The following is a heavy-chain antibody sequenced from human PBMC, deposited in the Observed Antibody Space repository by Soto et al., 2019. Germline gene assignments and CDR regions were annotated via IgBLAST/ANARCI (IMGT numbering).Heavy chain of an antibody. V-gene: IGHV4-59*01. CDR3: ALRSMAVVPEY. Sequence: QVQLQESGPGLVKPSETLSLTCAVSGDSISSCYCMWIRQPPGKGLESIGYLYYGRSANYTPSLKSRVTSSVDTSTNQCSLTLRSMTAADTAVYYCALRSMAVVPEYWGQGTLVTVSS. D-gene: IGHD3-22*01. CDR2: LYYGRSA. CDR1: GDSISSCY. J-gene: IGHJ4*02.